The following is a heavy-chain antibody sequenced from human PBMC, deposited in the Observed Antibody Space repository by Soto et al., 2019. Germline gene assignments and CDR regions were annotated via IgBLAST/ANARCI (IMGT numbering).Heavy chain of an antibody. CDR1: GGSMSNYY. CDR3: ARGPARSGYYTWFDP. CDR2: IYYSGTT. Sequence: QVLLQESGPGLVKPSETLSLTCSVSGGSMSNYYWIWIRQSPGKGLEWIGYIYYSGTTNYNPSLKSRVTISEDTSKNQFSLELKSVTAADTAVYYCARGPARSGYYTWFDPWGQGVLVTVSS. V-gene: IGHV4-59*01. D-gene: IGHD3-3*01. J-gene: IGHJ5*02.